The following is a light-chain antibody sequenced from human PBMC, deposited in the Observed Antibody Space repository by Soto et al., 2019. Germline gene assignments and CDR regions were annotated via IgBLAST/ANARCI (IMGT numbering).Light chain of an antibody. J-gene: IGKJ4*01. CDR1: QDIGND. Sequence: DIQMTQSPSSPSASVGDRVTITCRASQDIGNDVGWYQQKAGKAPNRLIFAASSLHSGVPSRFSGSRSGTEFTLTIASLQPEDFATYYCLQHNTYPFTFGGGTKVDIK. V-gene: IGKV1-17*01. CDR3: LQHNTYPFT. CDR2: AAS.